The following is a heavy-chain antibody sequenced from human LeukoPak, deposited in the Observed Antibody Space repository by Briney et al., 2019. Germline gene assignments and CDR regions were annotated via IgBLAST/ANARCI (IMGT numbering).Heavy chain of an antibody. CDR1: GGSISSGGYS. Sequence: PSETLSLTCAVSGGSISSGGYSWSWIRQPPXKGLEWIGYIYHSGSTYYNPSLKSRVTISVDRSKNQFSLKLSSVTAADTAVYYCARGYCSSTSCYPPAYWGQGTPVTVSS. CDR2: IYHSGST. D-gene: IGHD2-2*01. CDR3: ARGYCSSTSCYPPAY. V-gene: IGHV4-30-2*01. J-gene: IGHJ4*02.